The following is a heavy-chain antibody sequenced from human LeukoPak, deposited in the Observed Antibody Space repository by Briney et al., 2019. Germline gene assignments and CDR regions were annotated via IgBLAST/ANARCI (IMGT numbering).Heavy chain of an antibody. Sequence: PGGSLRLSCAASGFTFSSYAMSWVRQAPGKGLEWVSAISGSGGSTYYADSVKGRFTISRDNSKNALYLQMNSLRAEDTAVYYCAKGFSGWYYSFDYRGQGTLVTVSS. CDR1: GFTFSSYA. J-gene: IGHJ4*02. CDR3: AKGFSGWYYSFDY. D-gene: IGHD6-19*01. V-gene: IGHV3-23*01. CDR2: ISGSGGST.